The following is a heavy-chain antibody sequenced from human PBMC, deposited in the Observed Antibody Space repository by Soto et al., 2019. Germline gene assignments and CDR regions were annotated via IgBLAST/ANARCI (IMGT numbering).Heavy chain of an antibody. J-gene: IGHJ5*02. Sequence: SETLSLTCTVSGGSISSGGYYWSWIRQHPGKGLEWIGYIYYSGSTYYNPSLKSRVTISVDTSKNQFSLKLSSVTAADTAVYYCARGLVGDNWFDPWGQGTLVTVSS. CDR2: IYYSGST. D-gene: IGHD6-19*01. V-gene: IGHV4-31*03. CDR1: GGSISSGGYY. CDR3: ARGLVGDNWFDP.